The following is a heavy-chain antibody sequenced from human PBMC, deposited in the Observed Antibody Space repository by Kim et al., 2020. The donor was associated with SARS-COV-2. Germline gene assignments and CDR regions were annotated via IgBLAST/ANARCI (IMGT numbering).Heavy chain of an antibody. J-gene: IGHJ4*01. CDR1: GGSISRSSYY. CDR2: IFYSHTS. CDR3: ARAQRWQQLSYYSDH. Sequence: SETLSLTCTVSGGSISRSSYYWAWIRQPPGKGLEWIGSIFYSHTSYYNPSLESRVTMSVDTSKNQFSLKLRSLTAADTAVYYCARAQRWQQLSYYSDHWG. D-gene: IGHD6-13*01. V-gene: IGHV4-39*07.